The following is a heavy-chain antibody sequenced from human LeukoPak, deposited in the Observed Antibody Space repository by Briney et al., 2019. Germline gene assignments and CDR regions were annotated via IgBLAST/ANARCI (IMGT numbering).Heavy chain of an antibody. D-gene: IGHD3-22*01. Sequence: PGGSLRLSCAASGFTFSSYGMHWVRQAPGKGLEWVAVIWYDGSNKYYADSVKGRFTISRDNSKNTLYLQMNSLRAEDTAVYYCAKDYRPGGYSGPFDYWGQGTLVTVSS. V-gene: IGHV3-30*02. CDR3: AKDYRPGGYSGPFDY. J-gene: IGHJ4*02. CDR1: GFTFSSYG. CDR2: IWYDGSNK.